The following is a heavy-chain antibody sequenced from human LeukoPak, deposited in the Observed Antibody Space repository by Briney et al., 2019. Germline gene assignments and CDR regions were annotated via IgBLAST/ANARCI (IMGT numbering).Heavy chain of an antibody. CDR2: INPNSGGT. CDR3: ARSVEMATITDY. V-gene: IGHV1-2*02. CDR1: GYTFTGYY. J-gene: IGHJ4*02. Sequence: ASVNVSCKASGYTFTGYYMHWVRLAPGQGLEWMGLINPNSGGTNYAQKFQGRVTMTRDTSISTAYMELSRLRSDDTAVYYCARSVEMATITDYWGQGTLVTVSS. D-gene: IGHD5-24*01.